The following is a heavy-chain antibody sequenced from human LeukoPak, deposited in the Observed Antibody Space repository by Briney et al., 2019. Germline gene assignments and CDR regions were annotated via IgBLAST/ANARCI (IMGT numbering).Heavy chain of an antibody. Sequence: ASVKVSCKASGYTFTGYYMHWVRQAPGQGLEWMGWINPNSGGTNYAQKFQGRVTMTRDTSISTAYMELSRLRSDDTAVYYCARNLNHGDFGPGSSREFDYWGQGTLVTVSS. J-gene: IGHJ4*02. CDR1: GYTFTGYY. D-gene: IGHD4-17*01. CDR2: INPNSGGT. V-gene: IGHV1-2*02. CDR3: ARNLNHGDFGPGSSREFDY.